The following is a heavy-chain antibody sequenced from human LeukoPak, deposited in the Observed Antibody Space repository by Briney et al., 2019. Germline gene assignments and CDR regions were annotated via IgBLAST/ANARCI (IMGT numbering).Heavy chain of an antibody. CDR2: IIPIFGTA. CDR3: ARSDEPLYYFDY. J-gene: IGHJ4*02. D-gene: IGHD1-14*01. Sequence: SVKVSCKASGGTFGSYAISWVRQAPGQGLEWMGGIIPIFGTANYAQKFQGRVTITADKSTSTAYMELSSLRSEDTAVYYCARSDEPLYYFDYWGQGTLVTVSS. CDR1: GGTFGSYA. V-gene: IGHV1-69*06.